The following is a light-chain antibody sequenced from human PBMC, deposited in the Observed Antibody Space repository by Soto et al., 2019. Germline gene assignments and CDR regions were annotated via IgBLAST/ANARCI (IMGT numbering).Light chain of an antibody. CDR3: QQLKSYPLT. J-gene: IGKJ4*01. Sequence: DIQLTQSPSFLSASVGDRVTITCRATQGITTYLAWYQQNPGKAPKLLIYTASTLQSGVPSRFSGSGSGAEFTRTISSLRPEDFATYYGQQLKSYPLTFGGGTKVEIK. CDR1: QGITTY. CDR2: TAS. V-gene: IGKV1-9*01.